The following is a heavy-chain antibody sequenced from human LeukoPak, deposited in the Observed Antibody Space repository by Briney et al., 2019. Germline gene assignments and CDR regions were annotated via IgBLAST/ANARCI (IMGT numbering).Heavy chain of an antibody. D-gene: IGHD6-13*01. CDR1: EFSVGSNY. V-gene: IGHV3-23*01. CDR3: AKEIAAAGTTPR. CDR2: ISGSGGST. J-gene: IGHJ4*02. Sequence: GGSLRLSCAASEFSVGSNYMTWVRQAPGKGLEWVSAISGSGGSTYYADSVKGRFTISRDNFKNTLYLQMNSLRAEDTAVYYCAKEIAAAGTTPRWGQGTLVTVSS.